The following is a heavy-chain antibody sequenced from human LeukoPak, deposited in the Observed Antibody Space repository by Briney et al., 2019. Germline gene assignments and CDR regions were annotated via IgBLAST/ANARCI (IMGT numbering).Heavy chain of an antibody. CDR1: GFTFSSDA. V-gene: IGHV3-23*01. D-gene: IGHD3-22*01. CDR2: ISGSGGST. CDR3: AKGSLGGYSWYYFDY. J-gene: IGHJ4*02. Sequence: PGGSLRLSCAASGFTFSSDAMSWVRQAPGKGLEWVSAISGSGGSTYYADSVKGRFTISRDNSKNTLYLQMNSLRAEDTAVYYCAKGSLGGYSWYYFDYWGQGTLVTVSS.